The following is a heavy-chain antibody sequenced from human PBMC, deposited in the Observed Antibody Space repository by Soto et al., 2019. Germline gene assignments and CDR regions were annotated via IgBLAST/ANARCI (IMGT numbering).Heavy chain of an antibody. CDR1: GYTFTGYY. CDR2: INPNSGGT. J-gene: IGHJ6*02. V-gene: IGHV1-2*04. CDR3: ARDHYGSGVYGMDV. Sequence: QVQLVQSGAEVKKPGASVKVSCKASGYTFTGYYMHWVRQAPGQGLEWMGWINPNSGGTNYAQKFQGWVTMTRDTSISTAYMELRRLRSDDTAVYYCARDHYGSGVYGMDVWGQGTTVTVSS. D-gene: IGHD3-10*01.